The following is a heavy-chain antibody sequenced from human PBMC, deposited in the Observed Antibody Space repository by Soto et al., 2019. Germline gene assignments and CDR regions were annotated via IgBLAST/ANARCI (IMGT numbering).Heavy chain of an antibody. J-gene: IGHJ6*02. CDR1: GDSVSSNSAA. CDR2: TYYRSKWYN. V-gene: IGHV6-1*01. Sequence: SQTLSLTCAISGDSVSSNSAAWNWIRQSPSRGLEWLGRTYYRSKWYNDYAVSVKSRITINPDTSKNQFSLQLNSVTPEDTAVYYCARDRNRSGWLYYYYYYGMDVWGQGTTVTVSS. CDR3: ARDRNRSGWLYYYYYYGMDV. D-gene: IGHD6-19*01.